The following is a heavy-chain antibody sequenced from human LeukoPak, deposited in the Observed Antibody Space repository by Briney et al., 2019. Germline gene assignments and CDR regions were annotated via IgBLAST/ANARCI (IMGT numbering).Heavy chain of an antibody. J-gene: IGHJ3*02. CDR1: GYTFTSYY. Sequence: ASVKVCCKASGYTFTSYYMHWVRQAPGQGLEWMGIINPSGGSTSYAQKFQGRVTMTRDTSTSTVYMELSSLRSEDTAVYYCASEGATDAFDIWGQGTMVTVSS. CDR2: INPSGGST. D-gene: IGHD1-26*01. V-gene: IGHV1-46*01. CDR3: ASEGATDAFDI.